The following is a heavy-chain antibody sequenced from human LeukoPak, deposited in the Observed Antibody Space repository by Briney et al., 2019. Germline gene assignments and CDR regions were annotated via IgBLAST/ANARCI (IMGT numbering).Heavy chain of an antibody. V-gene: IGHV3-23*01. Sequence: PGGSLRLSCAASGFTFSDSAMTWVRQAPGKGLEWVSLISASGVSTYYADSVKGRFTIPRDNSENTLYLQMNSLRAEDTAVYYCAKDRSYSSGWYDAFDIWGQGTMVTVSS. CDR2: ISASGVST. CDR1: GFTFSDSA. D-gene: IGHD6-19*01. J-gene: IGHJ3*02. CDR3: AKDRSYSSGWYDAFDI.